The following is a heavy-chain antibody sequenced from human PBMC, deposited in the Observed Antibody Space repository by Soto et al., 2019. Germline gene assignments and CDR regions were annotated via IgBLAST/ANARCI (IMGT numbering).Heavy chain of an antibody. CDR2: IYYSGST. CDR1: GGSISSGGYY. V-gene: IGHV4-31*03. J-gene: IGHJ4*02. D-gene: IGHD2-15*01. CDR3: ARVGGLGYCSGGSCYYFDY. Sequence: SETLSLTCTVSGGSISSGGYYWSWIRQHPGKGLEWIGYIYYSGSTYYNPSLKSRVTISVDTSKNQFSLKLSSVTAADTAVYYCARVGGLGYCSGGSCYYFDYWGQGTLVTVSS.